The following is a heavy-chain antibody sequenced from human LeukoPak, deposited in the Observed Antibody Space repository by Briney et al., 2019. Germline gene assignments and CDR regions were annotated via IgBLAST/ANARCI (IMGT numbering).Heavy chain of an antibody. CDR1: GFTFSSYG. D-gene: IGHD6-19*01. V-gene: IGHV3-30*02. Sequence: PGGSLRLSCAASGFTFSSYGMHWVRQAPGKGLEWGAFIRYDGSNKYYADSVKGRFTISRDNSKNTLYLQMNSLRAEDTAVYYCAKRGIAVADYWGQGTLVTVSS. CDR2: IRYDGSNK. CDR3: AKRGIAVADY. J-gene: IGHJ4*02.